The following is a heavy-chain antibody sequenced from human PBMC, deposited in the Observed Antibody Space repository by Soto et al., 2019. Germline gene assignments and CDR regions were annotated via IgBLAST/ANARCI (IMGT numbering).Heavy chain of an antibody. CDR3: ARDHVPGQLVRYFDY. CDR2: ISYDGSNK. Sequence: PGGSLRLSCAASGFTFSSYAMHWVRQAPGKGLEWVAVISYDGSNKYYADSVKGRFTISRDNSKNTLYLQMNSLRAEDTAVYYCARDHVPGQLVRYFDYWGQGTLVTVS. V-gene: IGHV3-30-3*01. J-gene: IGHJ4*02. CDR1: GFTFSSYA. D-gene: IGHD6-13*01.